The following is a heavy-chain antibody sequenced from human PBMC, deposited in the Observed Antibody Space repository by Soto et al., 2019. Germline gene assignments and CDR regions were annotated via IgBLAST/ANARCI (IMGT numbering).Heavy chain of an antibody. CDR1: GYTLTELS. D-gene: IGHD3-9*01. Sequence: GASVKVSCKVSGYTLTELSMHWVRQAPGKGLEWMGGFDPEDGETIYAQKFQGGVTMTEDTSTDTAYMELSSLRSEDTAVYYCATRYFAWSNNWFDPWGQGTLVTVSS. CDR3: ATRYFAWSNNWFDP. J-gene: IGHJ5*02. CDR2: FDPEDGET. V-gene: IGHV1-24*01.